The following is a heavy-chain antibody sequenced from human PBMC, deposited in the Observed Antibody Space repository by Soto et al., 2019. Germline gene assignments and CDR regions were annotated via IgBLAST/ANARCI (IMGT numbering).Heavy chain of an antibody. CDR3: ARDRSKALRNYYDSSGYYDY. V-gene: IGHV1-46*01. CDR1: GYTFTSYY. CDR2: INPSGGST. D-gene: IGHD3-22*01. Sequence: ASVKVSCKASGYTFTSYYMHWVRQAPGQGLEWMGIINPSGGSTSYAQKFQGRVTMTRDTSTSTVYMELSSLRSEDTAVYYCARDRSKALRNYYDSSGYYDYWGQGTLVTVSS. J-gene: IGHJ4*02.